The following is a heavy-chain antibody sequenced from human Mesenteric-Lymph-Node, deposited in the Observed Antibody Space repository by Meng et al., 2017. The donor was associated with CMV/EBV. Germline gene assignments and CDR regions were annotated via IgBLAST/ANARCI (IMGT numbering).Heavy chain of an antibody. CDR2: ITDSGGRT. Sequence: GESLKISCAASGFTFSSYEMNWVRQAPGKGLKWVSTITDSGGRTFYADSVKGRFTISRDNSKNTLYLQMDSLRADDTALYYCGKDIYADYVGEGFDYWGQGTLVTVSS. V-gene: IGHV3-23*01. D-gene: IGHD4-17*01. J-gene: IGHJ4*02. CDR1: GFTFSSYE. CDR3: GKDIYADYVGEGFDY.